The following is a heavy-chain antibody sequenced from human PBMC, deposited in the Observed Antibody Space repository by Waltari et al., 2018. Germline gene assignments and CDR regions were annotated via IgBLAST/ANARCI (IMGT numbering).Heavy chain of an antibody. CDR1: GDSISRRSYY. Sequence: QFQLQESGPGLVRPSETLSLACTVSGDSISRRSYYWAWIRQPPGKGLEWIWTIYSSGSTSYNSSLKSRVTISIDTSKNQFSLMLSSVTAADTAVYYCAKRENFNFWRDAFDLWGQGTMVTVSS. D-gene: IGHD3-3*01. CDR3: AKRENFNFWRDAFDL. J-gene: IGHJ3*01. CDR2: IYSSGST. V-gene: IGHV4-39*07.